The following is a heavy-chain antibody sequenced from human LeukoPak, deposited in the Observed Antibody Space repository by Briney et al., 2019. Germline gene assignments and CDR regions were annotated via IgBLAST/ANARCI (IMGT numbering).Heavy chain of an antibody. Sequence: PSETLSLTCTVSGGSISSYYWSRIRQPPGKGLEWIGYIYYSGSTNYNPSLKSRVTISVDTSKNQFSLKLSSVTAADTAVYYCARAVAGRLDFDYWGQGTLVTVSS. D-gene: IGHD6-19*01. CDR3: ARAVAGRLDFDY. V-gene: IGHV4-59*01. J-gene: IGHJ4*02. CDR1: GGSISSYY. CDR2: IYYSGST.